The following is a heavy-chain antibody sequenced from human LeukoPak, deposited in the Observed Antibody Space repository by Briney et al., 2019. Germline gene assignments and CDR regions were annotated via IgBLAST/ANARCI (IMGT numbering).Heavy chain of an antibody. J-gene: IGHJ4*02. V-gene: IGHV4-34*01. Sequence: PSETLSLTCAVYGGSFSGYYWSWIRQPPGKGLEWIGEINHSGSTNYNPSLKSRVTISVDTSKNQFSLKLSSVTAADTAVYYCARLPRSGYYDYWGQGTLVTVSS. D-gene: IGHD3-22*01. CDR1: GGSFSGYY. CDR2: INHSGST. CDR3: ARLPRSGYYDY.